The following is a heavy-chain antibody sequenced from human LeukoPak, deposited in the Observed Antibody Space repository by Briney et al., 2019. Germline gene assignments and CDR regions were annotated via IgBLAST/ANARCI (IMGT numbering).Heavy chain of an antibody. Sequence: SVKVSCKASGGTFSSYAISWVRQAPGQGLEWMGGNIPIFGTANYAQKFQGRVTITADESTSTAYMELSSLRSEDTAVYYCARVKRGYCSSTSCSNWFDPWGQGTLVTASS. V-gene: IGHV1-69*01. CDR2: NIPIFGTA. CDR1: GGTFSSYA. D-gene: IGHD2-2*01. CDR3: ARVKRGYCSSTSCSNWFDP. J-gene: IGHJ5*02.